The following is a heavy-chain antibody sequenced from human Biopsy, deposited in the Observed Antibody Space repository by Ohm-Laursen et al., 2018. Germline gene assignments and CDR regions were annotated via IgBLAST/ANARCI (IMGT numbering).Heavy chain of an antibody. CDR1: GFTFRDYY. CDR3: ARPPWGHAYGYYNGMDV. Sequence: FPRLSCAAFGFTFRDYYMIWIRQPPGKGLEWVSYITNSGGTVYYEDSVKGRFTVSRDNAKNSLYLQMDRLRAEDTAVYYCARPPWGHAYGYYNGMDVWGQGTTVIVSS. CDR2: ITNSGGTV. J-gene: IGHJ6*02. V-gene: IGHV3-11*01. D-gene: IGHD3-10*01.